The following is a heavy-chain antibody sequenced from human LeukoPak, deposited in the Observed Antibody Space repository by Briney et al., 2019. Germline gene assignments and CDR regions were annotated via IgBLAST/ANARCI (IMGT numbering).Heavy chain of an antibody. D-gene: IGHD5-18*01. J-gene: IGHJ4*02. CDR3: ARAGGYSYGSFDY. Sequence: SETLSLTCTVSGGSISSGDYYWSWIRQPPGKGLEWIGYIYYSGSTYYNPSLKSRVTISVDTSKNQFSLKLSSMTAADTAVYYCARAGGYSYGSFDYWGQGTLVTVSS. CDR1: GGSISSGDYY. CDR2: IYYSGST. V-gene: IGHV4-30-4*08.